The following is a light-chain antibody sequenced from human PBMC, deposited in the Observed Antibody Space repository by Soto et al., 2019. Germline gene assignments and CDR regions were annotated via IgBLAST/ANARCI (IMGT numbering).Light chain of an antibody. CDR2: AAS. J-gene: IGKJ1*01. V-gene: IGKV1-39*01. CDR3: QQSYSTPRT. CDR1: QSISSY. Sequence: DIQMTQSPSSLSAYVGDRVTITCRASQSISSYLNWYQQKPGKAPKLLIYAASSLQSGVPSRFSGSGSGTDFTLTISSLQPEDFATYYCQQSYSTPRTFGQVSMV.